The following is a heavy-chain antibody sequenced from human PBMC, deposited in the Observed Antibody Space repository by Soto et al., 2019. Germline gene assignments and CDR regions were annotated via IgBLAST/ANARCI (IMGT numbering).Heavy chain of an antibody. J-gene: IGHJ6*02. CDR1: GGTFSGYY. V-gene: IGHV4-34*01. D-gene: IGHD2-2*01. CDR2: INHSGST. CDR3: ARGMRYCSSTSCRYYYYYGMDV. Sequence: SETLSLTCAVYGGTFSGYYWSWIRQPPGKGLEWIGEINHSGSTNYNPSLKSRVTISVATSKNQFSLKLSSVTAADTAVYYCARGMRYCSSTSCRYYYYYGMDVWGQGTTVTVS.